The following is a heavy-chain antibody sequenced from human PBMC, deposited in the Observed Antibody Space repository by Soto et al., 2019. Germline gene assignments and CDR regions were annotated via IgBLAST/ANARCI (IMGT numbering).Heavy chain of an antibody. CDR1: GGSISRYY. V-gene: IGHV4-59*01. CDR3: ARDLWGYCGTDCYPLDV. Sequence: QVQLQESGPGLVKPSETLSLTCTVSGGSISRYYWSWIRQPPGKGLEWIGYMYNTGSTVYNPSFKSRVTISVDTSKNQLSLKLTSVTAADTAVYYCARDLWGYCGTDCYPLDVWGQGTTVTVSS. CDR2: MYNTGST. J-gene: IGHJ6*02. D-gene: IGHD2-21*02.